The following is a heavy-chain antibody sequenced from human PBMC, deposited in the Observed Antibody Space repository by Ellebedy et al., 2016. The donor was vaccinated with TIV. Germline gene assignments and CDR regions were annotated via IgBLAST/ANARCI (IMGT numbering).Heavy chain of an antibody. CDR2: IDWDDDK. CDR3: ARILTVSGSGWYHAFDI. V-gene: IGHV2-70*11. J-gene: IGHJ3*02. CDR1: GFSLSTSGMC. D-gene: IGHD6-19*01. Sequence: SGPTLVKPTQTLTLTCTFSGFSLSTSGMCVSWIRQPPGKALEWLARIDWDDDKYYSTSLKTRLTISKDTSKNQVVLTMTNMDPVDTATYYCARILTVSGSGWYHAFDIWGQGTMVTVSS.